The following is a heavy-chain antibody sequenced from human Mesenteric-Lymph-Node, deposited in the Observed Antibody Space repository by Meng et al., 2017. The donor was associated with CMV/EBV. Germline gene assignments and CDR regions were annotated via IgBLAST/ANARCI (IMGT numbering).Heavy chain of an antibody. CDR2: ISSSGITI. CDR1: GFPFSSYE. V-gene: IGHV3-48*03. Sequence: GGSLRLFCAASGFPFSSYEMNWVRQAPGKGLEWVSYISSSGITIYYADSVRGRFTISRDNAKNSLYLQMNSLRAEDTAVYYCARGGGHYDFWSGYTWGQGTLVTVSS. J-gene: IGHJ5*02. D-gene: IGHD3-3*01. CDR3: ARGGGHYDFWSGYT.